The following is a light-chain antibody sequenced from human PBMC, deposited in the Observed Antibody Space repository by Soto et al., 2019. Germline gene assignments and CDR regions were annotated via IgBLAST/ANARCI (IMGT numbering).Light chain of an antibody. Sequence: QSALTQPASVSGSPGQSITISCTGPSSDVGGYYYVSWYQQHPDKAPKLMIYDVSKRPSGVSYRFSGSKSGNTASLTISGLQAEDEADYYCSSYTTTSTVVFGGGTKLTVL. J-gene: IGLJ2*01. V-gene: IGLV2-14*01. CDR1: SSDVGGYYY. CDR3: SSYTTTSTVV. CDR2: DVS.